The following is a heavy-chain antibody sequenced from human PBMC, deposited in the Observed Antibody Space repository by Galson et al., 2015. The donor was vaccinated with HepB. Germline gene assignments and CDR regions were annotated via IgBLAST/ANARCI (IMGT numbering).Heavy chain of an antibody. CDR1: GYTFTGYY. V-gene: IGHV1-2*02. J-gene: IGHJ4*02. CDR2: INPNSGGT. D-gene: IGHD6-13*01. CDR3: AREGLPQNPIAAAGTDFDY. Sequence: SVKVSCKASGYTFTGYYMHWVRQAPGQGLEWMGWINPNSGGTNYAQKFQGRVTMTRDTSISTAYMELSRLRSDDTAVYYCAREGLPQNPIAAAGTDFDYWGQGTLVTVSS.